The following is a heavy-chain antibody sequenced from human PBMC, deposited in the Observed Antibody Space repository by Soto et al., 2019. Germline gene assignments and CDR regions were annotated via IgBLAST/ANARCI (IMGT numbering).Heavy chain of an antibody. CDR1: GFIFSNYA. D-gene: IGHD4-17*01. J-gene: IGHJ5*02. V-gene: IGHV3-23*01. CDR3: AKSYGDYVNWHDP. Sequence: PGGSLRLSCAASGFIFSNYAMSWVRQAPGKGLEWVSAISASGGGTYYADSVKGRFTIPRDNSKSTLYLQMNSLRAEDTAIYYCAKSYGDYVNWHDPWGQGTLVTVSS. CDR2: ISASGGGT.